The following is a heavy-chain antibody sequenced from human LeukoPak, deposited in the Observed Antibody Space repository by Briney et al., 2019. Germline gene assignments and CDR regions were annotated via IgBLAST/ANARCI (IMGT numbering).Heavy chain of an antibody. D-gene: IGHD3-10*01. V-gene: IGHV4-34*01. Sequence: SETLSLTCAVYGGSFSGYYWSWIRQPPGKGLEWIGEINHSGSTNYNPSLKSRVTISVDTSKNQFSLKLSSVTAADTAVYYCARFITDGSGSSPNWFDPWGQGTLVTVSS. CDR3: ARFITDGSGSSPNWFDP. CDR1: GGSFSGYY. CDR2: INHSGST. J-gene: IGHJ5*02.